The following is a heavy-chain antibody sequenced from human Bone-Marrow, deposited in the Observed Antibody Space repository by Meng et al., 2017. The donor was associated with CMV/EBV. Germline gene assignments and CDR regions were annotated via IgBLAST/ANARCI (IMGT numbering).Heavy chain of an antibody. D-gene: IGHD1-26*01. V-gene: IGHV3-66*02. CDR1: GYTFTAHY. CDR2: IYSGGST. CDR3: ASQRGGHSGSYLLRAFDI. Sequence: SCKASGYTFTAHYFHWVRQAPGKGLEWVSVIYSGGSTYYADSVKGRFTISRDNSKNTLYLQMNSLRAEDTAVYYCASQRGGHSGSYLLRAFDIWGQGTMVTVSS. J-gene: IGHJ3*02.